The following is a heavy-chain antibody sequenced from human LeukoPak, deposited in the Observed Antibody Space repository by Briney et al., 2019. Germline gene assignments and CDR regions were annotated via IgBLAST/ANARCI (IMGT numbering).Heavy chain of an antibody. V-gene: IGHV3-23*01. J-gene: IGHJ4*02. Sequence: GGSLRLSCAASGFTFSSYAMSWVRQAPGKGLEWVSAISGSGGTTYYADSVKGRFTISRDNSKNTLYLEVNSLRAEDTAVYYCATYYLDIRGPQYWGQGTLVAVSS. CDR2: ISGSGGTT. CDR3: ATYYLDIRGPQY. CDR1: GFTFSSYA. D-gene: IGHD2-15*01.